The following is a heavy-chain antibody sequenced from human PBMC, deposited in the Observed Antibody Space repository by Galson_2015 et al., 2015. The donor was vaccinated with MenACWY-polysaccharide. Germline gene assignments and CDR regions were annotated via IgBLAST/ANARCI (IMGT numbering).Heavy chain of an antibody. CDR1: GFIFSNYG. CDR2: VPDDGSNE. D-gene: IGHD1-26*01. V-gene: IGHV3-30*02. Sequence: SLRLSCAASGFIFSNYGMHWVRQAPGKGLEWVSFVPDDGSNEYYADSVRGRFIFFRDNSKNTVSLEMNSLRPEDTAVYYCATDSSRPLVGAPVSRFEYWGQGTLVTVSS. CDR3: ATDSSRPLVGAPVSRFEY. J-gene: IGHJ4*02.